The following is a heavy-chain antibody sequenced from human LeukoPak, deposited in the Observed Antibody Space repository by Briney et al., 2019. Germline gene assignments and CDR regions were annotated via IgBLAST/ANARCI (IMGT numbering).Heavy chain of an antibody. CDR2: IYYSGST. Sequence: SETLSLTCTVSGGSISSYYWSWIRQPPGKGLEWIGYIYYSGSTNYNPSLKSRVTMSVDTSKNQFSLKLSSVTAADTAVYYCARDFIAAAGSHAFDIWGQGTMVTVSS. CDR3: ARDFIAAAGSHAFDI. V-gene: IGHV4-59*12. CDR1: GGSISSYY. D-gene: IGHD6-13*01. J-gene: IGHJ3*02.